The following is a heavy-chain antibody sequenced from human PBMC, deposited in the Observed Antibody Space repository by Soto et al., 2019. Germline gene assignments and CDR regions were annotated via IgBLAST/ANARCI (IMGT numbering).Heavy chain of an antibody. V-gene: IGHV1-46*01. J-gene: IGHJ3*02. Sequence: GASVKVSCKVSGYTFTSYFIPWARPAPGQGLEWMGIINPTGGSTSYAQKFQGRVTMTRDTSTSTVYMELSSLRSEDTAVYYCATSGYSISDAFDIWGQGTMVTVSS. CDR1: GYTFTSYF. CDR2: INPTGGST. D-gene: IGHD6-13*01. CDR3: ATSGYSISDAFDI.